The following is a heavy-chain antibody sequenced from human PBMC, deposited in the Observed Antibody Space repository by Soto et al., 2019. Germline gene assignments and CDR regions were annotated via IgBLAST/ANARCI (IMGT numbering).Heavy chain of an antibody. J-gene: IGHJ4*02. CDR2: IYYSGST. Sequence: PSETLSLTCTVSGGSISSYYWSWIRQPPGKGLEWIGYIYYSGSTNYNPSLKSRVTISVDTSKNQFSLKLSSLTAADTAVYYCGSGRREYCSSTSCGLFPAAYWGQGTLVTVSS. V-gene: IGHV4-59*01. CDR1: GGSISSYY. D-gene: IGHD2-2*01. CDR3: GSGRREYCSSTSCGLFPAAY.